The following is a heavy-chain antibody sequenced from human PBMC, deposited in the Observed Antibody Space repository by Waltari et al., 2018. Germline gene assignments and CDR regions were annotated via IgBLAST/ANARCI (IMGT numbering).Heavy chain of an antibody. CDR1: EFTVSRHY. CDR3: ATTYDTTIGYASDI. J-gene: IGHJ3*02. V-gene: IGHV3-53*04. D-gene: IGHD3-16*01. Sequence: EVQLVESGGGLVQPGGSLRLSCAASEFTVSRHYMSWVRQPPGKGLEWVSLIHDDGSTYYADAVKGRFTVSRHNSKNTLNLQRNRLRPEDTAIYYCATTYDTTIGYASDIWGQGTMVTVSS. CDR2: IHDDGST.